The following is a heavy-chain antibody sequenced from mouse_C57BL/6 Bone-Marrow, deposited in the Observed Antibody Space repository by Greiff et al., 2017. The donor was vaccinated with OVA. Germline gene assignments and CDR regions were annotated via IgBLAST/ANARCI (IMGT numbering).Heavy chain of an antibody. CDR2: IHPNSGST. J-gene: IGHJ3*01. Sequence: QVQLQQPGAELVKPGASVKLSCKASGYTFTSYWMHWVKQRPGQGLEWIGMIHPNSGSTKYNEKFKSKATLTVDKSSSTAYMQLISLTSEDSAVYYCAREDFDDVFAYWGQGTLVTVSA. CDR3: AREDFDDVFAY. V-gene: IGHV1-64*01. CDR1: GYTFTSYW. D-gene: IGHD2-12*01.